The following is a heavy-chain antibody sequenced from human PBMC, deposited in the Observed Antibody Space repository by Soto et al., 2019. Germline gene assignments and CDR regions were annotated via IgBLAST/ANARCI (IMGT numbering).Heavy chain of an antibody. V-gene: IGHV3-43*01. CDR1: GFTFDDYT. CDR2: ISWDGGST. CDR3: AKDMAALGGVDY. J-gene: IGHJ4*02. Sequence: EVQLVESGGVVVQPGGSLRLSCAASGFTFDDYTMHWVRQAPGKGLEWVSLISWDGGSTYYADSVKGRFTISRDNSKNSLYLQLNSLRNEDTALYYCAKDMAALGGVDYCGQGTLVTVSS. D-gene: IGHD3-16*01.